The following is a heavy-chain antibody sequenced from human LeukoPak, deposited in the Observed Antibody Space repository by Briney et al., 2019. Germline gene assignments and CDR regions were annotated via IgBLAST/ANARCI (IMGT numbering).Heavy chain of an antibody. CDR1: GFTFSSYW. D-gene: IGHD1-7*01. J-gene: IGHJ4*02. V-gene: IGHV3-7*01. Sequence: GGSLRLSCAASGFTFSSYWMTWVRQAPGKGLEWVANIKQDGSEKFFADSVKGRFPISIDNARNSVYLQMNSLRVEDTAVYYCAREGGTQDYWGQGTLVTVSS. CDR2: IKQDGSEK. CDR3: AREGGTQDY.